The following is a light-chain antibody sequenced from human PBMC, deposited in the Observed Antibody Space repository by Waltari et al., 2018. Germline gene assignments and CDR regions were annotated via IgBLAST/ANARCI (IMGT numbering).Light chain of an antibody. J-gene: IGKJ2*03. Sequence: DVVMTQSPLSLPITPGQPASISCRSSQSLVHTNGNTYLSWYQQKPGQPTRRLIYEVSNQDSGVPDRFSGSGAGTDFTLKISRVEAEDVGVYYCGQGTHLPYSFGQGTKVEIK. CDR2: EVS. CDR1: QSLVHTNGNTY. V-gene: IGKV2-30*02. CDR3: GQGTHLPYS.